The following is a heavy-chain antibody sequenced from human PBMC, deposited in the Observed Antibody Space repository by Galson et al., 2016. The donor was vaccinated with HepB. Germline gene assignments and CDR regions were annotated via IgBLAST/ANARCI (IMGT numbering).Heavy chain of an antibody. D-gene: IGHD3-22*01. CDR1: GGSISSGGYY. Sequence: TLSLTCTVSGGSISSGGYYWTWICQRPGKGLEWIGNIYYSGNTYYSPSLKSRLTITEDTSKNQFSLKLTSVSVADTAVYYCARTDYYDSSGNHMGFDYWGQGTLVTVSS. J-gene: IGHJ4*02. CDR3: ARTDYYDSSGNHMGFDY. V-gene: IGHV4-31*03. CDR2: IYYSGNT.